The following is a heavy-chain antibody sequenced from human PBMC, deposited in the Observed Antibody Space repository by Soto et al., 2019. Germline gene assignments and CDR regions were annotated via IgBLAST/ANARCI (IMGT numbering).Heavy chain of an antibody. CDR3: ARDISGYDHYYYGMDG. J-gene: IGHJ6*02. V-gene: IGHV3-30-3*01. D-gene: IGHD3-3*01. CDR1: GFTFSSYA. Sequence: GGSLRLSCAASGFTFSSYAMHWVRQAPGKGLEWVAVISYDGSNKYYADSVKGRFTISRDNSKNTLYLQMNSLRAEDTAVYYCARDISGYDHYYYGMDGRGQRTTDTVSS. CDR2: ISYDGSNK.